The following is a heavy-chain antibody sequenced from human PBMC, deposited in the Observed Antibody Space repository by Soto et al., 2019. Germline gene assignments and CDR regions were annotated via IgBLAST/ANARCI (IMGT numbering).Heavy chain of an antibody. CDR3: ASIPRYYYYYGMDV. CDR2: IYYSGST. CDR1: GGSVSSGSYY. Sequence: SETLSLTCTVSGGSVSSGSYYWSRIRQPPGKGLEWIGYIYYSGSTNYNPSLKSRVTISVDTSKNQFSLKLSSVTAADTAVYYCASIPRYYYYYGMDVWGQGTTVTVSS. D-gene: IGHD2-21*01. V-gene: IGHV4-61*01. J-gene: IGHJ6*02.